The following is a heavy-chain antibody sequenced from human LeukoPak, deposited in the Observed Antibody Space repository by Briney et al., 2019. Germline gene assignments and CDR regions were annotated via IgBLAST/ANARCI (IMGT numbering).Heavy chain of an antibody. CDR3: AAAMRTTVTTGDYFDY. Sequence: SVKVSCKASGFTFTSSAMQWVRQARGQRLEWIGWIVVGSGNTNYAQKFQERVTITRDMSTSTAYMELSSLRSEDTAVYYCAAAMRTTVTTGDYFDYWGQGTLVTVSS. CDR2: IVVGSGNT. J-gene: IGHJ4*01. D-gene: IGHD4-17*01. V-gene: IGHV1-58*02. CDR1: GFTFTSSA.